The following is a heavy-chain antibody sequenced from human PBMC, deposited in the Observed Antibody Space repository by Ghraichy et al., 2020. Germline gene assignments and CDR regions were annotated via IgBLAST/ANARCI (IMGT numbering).Heavy chain of an antibody. V-gene: IGHV1-18*01. D-gene: IGHD6-13*01. J-gene: IGHJ6*02. CDR3: ARGGIAAAGTGPGYYYGMDV. CDR1: GYTFTSYG. CDR2: ISAYNGNT. Sequence: ALMKVSCKASGYTFTSYGISWVRQAPGQGLEWMGWISAYNGNTNYAQKLQGRVTMTTDTSTSTAYMELRSLRSDDTAVYYCARGGIAAAGTGPGYYYGMDVWGQGTTVTVSS.